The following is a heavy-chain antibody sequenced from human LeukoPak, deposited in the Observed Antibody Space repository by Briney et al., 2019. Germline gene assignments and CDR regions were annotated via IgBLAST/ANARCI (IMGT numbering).Heavy chain of an antibody. CDR2: ISYDGGNK. Sequence: GGSLRLSCVASGFIFSGNAMHWVRQAPGKGLEWVAVISYDGGNKHYVDSVKGRFSISRDNSKNTLYLQVNSLRAEDTAVYYCAKDSEDTSGYYYYQARYYFDYWGQGTLVTVSS. CDR3: AKDSEDTSGYYYYQARYYFDY. D-gene: IGHD3-22*01. J-gene: IGHJ4*02. V-gene: IGHV3-30*04. CDR1: GFIFSGNA.